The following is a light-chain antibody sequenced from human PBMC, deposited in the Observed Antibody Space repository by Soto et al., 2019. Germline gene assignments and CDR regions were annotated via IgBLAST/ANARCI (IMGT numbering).Light chain of an antibody. J-gene: IGLJ2*01. CDR3: CSYAGSSTDVV. CDR2: EGR. V-gene: IGLV2-23*01. Sequence: QSALTQPASVSGSPGQSITIPCTGTSIDVGSYNLVSWYQQHPGKAPKLLIYEGRKRPSGVSNRFSGSKSGNTASLTISGLQAEDVADYYCCSYAGSSTDVVFGGGTKLTVL. CDR1: SIDVGSYNL.